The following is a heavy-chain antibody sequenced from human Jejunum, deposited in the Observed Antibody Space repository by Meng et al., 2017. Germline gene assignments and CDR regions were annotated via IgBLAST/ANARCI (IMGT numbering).Heavy chain of an antibody. J-gene: IGHJ4*02. D-gene: IGHD1-26*01. CDR3: ASHTWGLYFFEF. CDR2: INAANGDT. Sequence: RLGQSGSWVQDPGAPVSLSCKASGYTVTDNAVHLVRQAPGQELEWMGWINAANGDTKYSLKFQERITITRDTFARTAYMGLRSLESEDTAVYYCASHTWGLYFFEFWGQGTLVTVSS. CDR1: GYTVTDNA. V-gene: IGHV1-3*01.